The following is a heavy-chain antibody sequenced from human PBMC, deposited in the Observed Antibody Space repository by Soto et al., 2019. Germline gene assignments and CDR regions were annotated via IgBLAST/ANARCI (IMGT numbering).Heavy chain of an antibody. CDR1: GFTFSSYS. CDR2: ISYDGSNK. J-gene: IGHJ4*02. Sequence: QVHLVESGGGVVQPGRSLRLSCAASGFTFSSYSMHWVRQTPGKGLELVAVISYDGSNKYYADSVKGRFTVSRDNSKNTLYLQMNSLRAEDTTVYYCATSQAPYCSGGSCYSPPDYWGQGTLVTVSS. D-gene: IGHD2-15*01. V-gene: IGHV3-30*03. CDR3: ATSQAPYCSGGSCYSPPDY.